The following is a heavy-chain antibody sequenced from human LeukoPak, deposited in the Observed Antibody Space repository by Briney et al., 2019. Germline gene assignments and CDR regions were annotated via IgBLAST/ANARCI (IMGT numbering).Heavy chain of an antibody. CDR2: INTNTGNP. V-gene: IGHV7-4-1*02. CDR1: GYTFTDHY. Sequence: ASVKVSCKASGYTFTDHYMHWVRQARGQGLEWMGWINTNTGNPTYAQGFTGRFVFSLDTSVSTAYLQISSLKAEDTAVYYCARGYSSSFEDFDYWGQGTLVTVSS. J-gene: IGHJ4*02. D-gene: IGHD6-13*01. CDR3: ARGYSSSFEDFDY.